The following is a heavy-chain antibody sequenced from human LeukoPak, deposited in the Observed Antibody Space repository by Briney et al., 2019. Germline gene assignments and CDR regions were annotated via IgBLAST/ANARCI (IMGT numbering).Heavy chain of an antibody. D-gene: IGHD3-10*01. J-gene: IGHJ4*02. CDR1: GGTFSSYA. CDR3: ARDRPSMVRGVIHYYFDY. CDR2: IIPILGIA. V-gene: IGHV1-69*04. Sequence: SVKVSCKASGGTFSSYAISWVRQAPGQGLEWMGRIIPILGIANYAQKLQGRVTITADKSTSTAYMELSSLRSEDTAVYYCARDRPSMVRGVIHYYFDYWGQGTLVTVSS.